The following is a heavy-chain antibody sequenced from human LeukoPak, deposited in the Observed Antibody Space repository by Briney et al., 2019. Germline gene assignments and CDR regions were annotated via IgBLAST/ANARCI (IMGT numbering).Heavy chain of an antibody. V-gene: IGHV4-38-2*02. J-gene: IGHJ4*02. CDR1: GYSISSGYY. D-gene: IGHD4-17*01. CDR2: IYHRGST. Sequence: SETLSLTCTVSGYSISSGYYWGWIRQPPGKGLEWIGSIYHRGSTYYNPSLQSRVTILVDTSKNQFSLKLNSVTAADTAVYYCARGLRADYWGQGTPVTVSS. CDR3: ARGLRADY.